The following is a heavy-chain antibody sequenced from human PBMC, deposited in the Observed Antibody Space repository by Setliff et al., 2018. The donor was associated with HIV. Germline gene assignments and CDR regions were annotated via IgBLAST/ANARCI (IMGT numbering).Heavy chain of an antibody. J-gene: IGHJ5*02. Sequence: GGSLRLSCAASGFTVSDNYMSWVRQAPGKGLEWVSVIYRDGATYYADSVKGRFTISRDTAKNTVYLQMNSLRVEDTALYYCARSVISISMDLSGFPGWFDPWGQGTLVTVSS. V-gene: IGHV3-53*01. CDR3: ARSVISISMDLSGFPGWFDP. CDR2: IYRDGAT. D-gene: IGHD3-10*01. CDR1: GFTVSDNY.